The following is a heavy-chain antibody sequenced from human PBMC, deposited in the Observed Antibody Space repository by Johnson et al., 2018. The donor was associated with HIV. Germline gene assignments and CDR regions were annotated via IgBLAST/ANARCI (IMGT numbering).Heavy chain of an antibody. J-gene: IGHJ3*01. Sequence: VQLVESGGGLVQPGRSLRLSCAASGFSFEEYAMHWVRQVPGKGLEWVSGVSWNSGSIAYADSVKGRFTISRDNAKNSLYLQMSSLRLEDTALYYCVKDSLEEYAFDFWVQGTMVTVSS. CDR2: VSWNSGSI. V-gene: IGHV3-9*01. CDR1: GFSFEEYA. CDR3: VKDSLEEYAFDF.